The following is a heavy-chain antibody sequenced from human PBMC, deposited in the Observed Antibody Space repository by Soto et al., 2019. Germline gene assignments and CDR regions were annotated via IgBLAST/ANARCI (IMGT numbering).Heavy chain of an antibody. D-gene: IGHD3-9*01. CDR2: IYYSGST. CDR1: GGSISSGDYY. CDR3: ASHNLRYYDILTGDY. V-gene: IGHV4-30-4*01. Sequence: SETLSLTCTVSGGSISSGDYYWSWIRQPPGKGLEWIGYIYYSGSTYYNPSLKSRVTISVDTSKNQFSLKLSSVTAADTAVYYCASHNLRYYDILTGDYWGQGTLVTVSS. J-gene: IGHJ4*02.